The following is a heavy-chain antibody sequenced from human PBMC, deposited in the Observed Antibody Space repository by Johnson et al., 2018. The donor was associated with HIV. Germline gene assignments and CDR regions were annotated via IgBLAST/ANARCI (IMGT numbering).Heavy chain of an antibody. J-gene: IGHJ3*02. Sequence: QVQLVESGGGVVQPGRSLRLSCAASGFTFSSYAMHWVRKAPGKGLEWVAVIYSGGNTYYTDSVQGRFTISRDNSKNTLYLQMNSLRAEDTAVYYCAKALRIFGSGVKEAFDIWGQGTMVTVSS. CDR3: AKALRIFGSGVKEAFDI. V-gene: IGHV3-NL1*01. CDR1: GFTFSSYA. CDR2: IYSGGNT. D-gene: IGHD3-10*01.